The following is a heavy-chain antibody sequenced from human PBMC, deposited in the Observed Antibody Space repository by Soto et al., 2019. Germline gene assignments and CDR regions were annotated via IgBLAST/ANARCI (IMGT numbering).Heavy chain of an antibody. CDR2: IYYSGST. Sequence: KPSETLSLTCTVSGDSISSGSYFWSWIRQYPGKGLEWIGYIYYSGSTYYNPSLVSRVAISVDTSKNHFSLKLRSLTAADTAVYYCAREVDVLTGRYFDYWSQGTLVTVSS. V-gene: IGHV4-31*03. J-gene: IGHJ4*02. CDR1: GDSISSGSYF. CDR3: AREVDVLTGRYFDY. D-gene: IGHD3-9*01.